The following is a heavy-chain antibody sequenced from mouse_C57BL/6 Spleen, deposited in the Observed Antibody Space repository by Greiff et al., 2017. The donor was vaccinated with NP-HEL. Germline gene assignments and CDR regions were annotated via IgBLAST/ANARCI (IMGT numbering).Heavy chain of an antibody. V-gene: IGHV3-6*01. J-gene: IGHJ2*01. CDR3: ARDYYGNYEDYFDY. Sequence: EVKLMESGPGLVKPSQSLSLTCSVTGYSITSGYYWNWIRQFPGNKLEWMGYISYDGSNNYNPSLKNRISITRDTSKNQFFLKLNSVTTEDTATYYCARDYYGNYEDYFDYWGQGTTLTVSS. CDR1: GYSITSGYY. CDR2: ISYDGSN. D-gene: IGHD2-1*01.